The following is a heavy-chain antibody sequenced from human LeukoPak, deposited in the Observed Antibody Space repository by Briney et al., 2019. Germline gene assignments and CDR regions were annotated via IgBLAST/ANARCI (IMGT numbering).Heavy chain of an antibody. Sequence: GGSLRLSCAASGFTFNNYAMNWVRQAPGKGLEWVSSLSDSGSDTYYADSVKGRFTISRDNSKNTLYLQMNTLRAEDTAVYYCARTINAPDYWGQETLVTVSS. CDR2: LSDSGSDT. V-gene: IGHV3-23*01. D-gene: IGHD2/OR15-2a*01. CDR1: GFTFNNYA. J-gene: IGHJ4*02. CDR3: ARTINAPDY.